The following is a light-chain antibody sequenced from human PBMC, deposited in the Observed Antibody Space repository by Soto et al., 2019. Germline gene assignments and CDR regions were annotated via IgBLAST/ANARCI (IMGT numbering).Light chain of an antibody. CDR1: QTISSW. J-gene: IGKJ1*01. V-gene: IGKV1-5*01. CDR3: APYKGVWR. Sequence: DLQRVQYPSTLSGGVRGSVTITCRASQTISSWLAWYQQKPGKAPKLLIYDASSLESGVPSRFIGSGYGTEFTLPRCRLHPYAFAPNYGAPYKGVWRYGQGTKVDIK. CDR2: DAS.